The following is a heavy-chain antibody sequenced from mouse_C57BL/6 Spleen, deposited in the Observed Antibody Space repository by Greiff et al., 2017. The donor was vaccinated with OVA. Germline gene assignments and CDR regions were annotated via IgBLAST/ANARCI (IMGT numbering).Heavy chain of an antibody. D-gene: IGHD1-1*01. Sequence: QVQLKQPGAELVMPGASVKLSCKASGYTFTSYWMHWVKQRPGQGLEWIGEIDPSDSYTNYNQKFKGKSTLTVDKSSSTAYMQLSSLTSEDSAVYYCARGGYYDGSSRYFDVWGTGTTVTVSS. CDR1: GYTFTSYW. CDR3: ARGGYYDGSSRYFDV. CDR2: IDPSDSYT. V-gene: IGHV1-69*01. J-gene: IGHJ1*03.